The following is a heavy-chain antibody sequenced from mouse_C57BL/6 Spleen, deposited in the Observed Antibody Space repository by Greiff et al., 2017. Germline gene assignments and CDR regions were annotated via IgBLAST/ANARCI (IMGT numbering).Heavy chain of an antibody. D-gene: IGHD2-3*01. J-gene: IGHJ2*01. CDR1: GYAFSSYW. V-gene: IGHV1-80*01. CDR2: IYPGDGDT. CDR3: TRSEDGCCDY. Sequence: QVQLQQSGAELVKPGASVKISCKASGYAFSSYWMNWVKQRPGKGLEWIGQIYPGDGDTNYNGTFKGKATLTADKSSSTAYMQLSSLTSEAAAVYFGTRSEDGCCDYWGQGTTLTVSS.